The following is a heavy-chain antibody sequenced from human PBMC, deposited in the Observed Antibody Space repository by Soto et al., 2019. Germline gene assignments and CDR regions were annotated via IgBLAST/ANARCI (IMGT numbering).Heavy chain of an antibody. V-gene: IGHV4-59*08. CDR2: IYYSGST. CDR3: ARGVIH. CDR1: GGSTSSYY. J-gene: IGHJ4*02. Sequence: SETLSLTCTVSGGSTSSYYWSWIRQPPGKGLEWIGYIYYSGSTNYNPSLKSRVTISVDTSKNQFSLKLSSVTAADTAVYYCARGVIHWGQGTLVTVSS. D-gene: IGHD2-21*01.